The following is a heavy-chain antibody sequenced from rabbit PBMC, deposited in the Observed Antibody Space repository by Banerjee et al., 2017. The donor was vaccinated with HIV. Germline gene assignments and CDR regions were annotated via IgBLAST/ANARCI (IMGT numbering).Heavy chain of an antibody. D-gene: IGHD8-1*01. Sequence: QEQLVESGGGLVQPEGSLTLTCTASGFSFSSSYWICWVRQAPGKGLEWIACIYAGNSGATYYANWAKGRFTISKTSSTTVTLQMTSLTAADTATYFCARNVAGSYYTLWGPGTLVTVS. V-gene: IGHV1S45*01. CDR2: IYAGNSGAT. CDR1: GFSFSSSYW. J-gene: IGHJ4*01. CDR3: ARNVAGSYYTL.